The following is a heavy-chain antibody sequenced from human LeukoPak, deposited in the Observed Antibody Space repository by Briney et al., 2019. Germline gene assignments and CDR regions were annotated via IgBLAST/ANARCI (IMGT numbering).Heavy chain of an antibody. CDR3: ARGPDYGAFDI. CDR2: IYHSGST. J-gene: IGHJ3*02. Sequence: SETLSLTCTVSGGSISSGGYYWSWIRQPPGKGLEWIGYIYHSGSTYYNPSLKSRVTISVDRSKNQFSLKLSSVTAADTAVYYCARGPDYGAFDIWGQGTMVTVSS. CDR1: GGSISSGGYY. D-gene: IGHD4-17*01. V-gene: IGHV4-30-2*01.